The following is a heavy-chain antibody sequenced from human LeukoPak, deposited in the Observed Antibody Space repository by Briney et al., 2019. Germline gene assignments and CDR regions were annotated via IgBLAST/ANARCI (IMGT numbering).Heavy chain of an antibody. CDR2: ISAYNGNT. V-gene: IGHV1-18*01. Sequence: ASVKVSYKASGYTFTSYGISWVRQAPGQGLEWMGWISAYNGNTNYAQKLQGRVTMSTDTSTSTAYMELRSLRSDDTAVYYCPREGLYSSSWYWADYWGQGTLVTVSS. J-gene: IGHJ4*02. CDR3: PREGLYSSSWYWADY. CDR1: GYTFTSYG. D-gene: IGHD6-13*01.